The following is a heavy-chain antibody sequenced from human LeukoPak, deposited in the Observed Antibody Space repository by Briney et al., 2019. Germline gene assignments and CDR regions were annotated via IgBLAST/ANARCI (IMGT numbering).Heavy chain of an antibody. Sequence: PSETLSLTCTVSGGSISGSNYYWGWIRQPPGKGLEWIGSIYYSGDTYYNPSLKSRVTMSVDTSKNQFSLKLSSVTAADTAVYYCARDVWGSYRYWAFDIWGQGTMVTVSS. D-gene: IGHD3-16*02. CDR2: IYYSGDT. CDR1: GGSISGSNYY. J-gene: IGHJ3*02. V-gene: IGHV4-39*02. CDR3: ARDVWGSYRYWAFDI.